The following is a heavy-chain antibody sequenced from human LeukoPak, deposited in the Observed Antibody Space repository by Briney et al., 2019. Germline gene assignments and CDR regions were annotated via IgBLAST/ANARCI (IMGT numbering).Heavy chain of an antibody. J-gene: IGHJ4*02. V-gene: IGHV3-30*18. CDR1: GFTFRTYG. Sequence: PGGSLRLSCAASGFTFRTYGMNWVRQAPGKGLEWVAIISYDGSNEDYADSVKGRFTISRDNSKNTLYLQMNSLRAEDSAVYYCAKSRVRGVYYFDYWGQGTLATVSS. CDR2: ISYDGSNE. D-gene: IGHD3-10*02. CDR3: AKSRVRGVYYFDY.